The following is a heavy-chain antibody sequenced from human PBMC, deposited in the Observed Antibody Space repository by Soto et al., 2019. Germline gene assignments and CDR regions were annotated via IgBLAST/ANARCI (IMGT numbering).Heavy chain of an antibody. CDR3: ARLVVVTAGPNHYYYGMDV. Sequence: PSETLSLTCTVSGGSISSGDYYWSWIRQPPGKGLEWIGYIYYSGSTYYNPSLKSRVTISVDTSKNQFSLKLSSVTAADTAVYYCARLVVVTAGPNHYYYGMDVWGQGTTVTVSS. D-gene: IGHD2-21*02. J-gene: IGHJ6*02. V-gene: IGHV4-30-4*01. CDR1: GGSISSGDYY. CDR2: IYYSGST.